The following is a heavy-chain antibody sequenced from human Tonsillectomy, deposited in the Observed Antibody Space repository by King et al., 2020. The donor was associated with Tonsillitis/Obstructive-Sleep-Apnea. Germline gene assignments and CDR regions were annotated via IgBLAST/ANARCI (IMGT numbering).Heavy chain of an antibody. D-gene: IGHD1-7*01. V-gene: IGHV3-73*01. J-gene: IGHJ4*02. CDR2: IRSKANTYAT. Sequence: VQLVESGGGLVQPGGSLKLSCAAPGFTFSGTAMHWVRKASGKGLEWVGRIRSKANTYATAYAASVKGRFTISRDDSKNTAYLQMNSLKTEDMAVYYCTGRISGTTGAGVDYWGQGALVTVSS. CDR1: GFTFSGTA. CDR3: TGRISGTTGAGVDY.